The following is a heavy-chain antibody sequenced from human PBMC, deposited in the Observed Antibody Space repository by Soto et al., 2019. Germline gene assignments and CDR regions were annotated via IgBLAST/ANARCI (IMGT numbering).Heavy chain of an antibody. V-gene: IGHV3-53*01. Sequence: EVQLVESGGGLIQPGGSLKLSCAASGFTVGNNYMSWVRQAPGKGLEWVSLIYSTGTTKYADSVKGRFTVSSDNAKNTLYLQMTSLRAEDTAVYYCAKDGRGSGSHYNSFGYWGQGTVVTVSS. J-gene: IGHJ4*02. CDR1: GFTVGNNY. D-gene: IGHD3-10*01. CDR2: IYSTGTT. CDR3: AKDGRGSGSHYNSFGY.